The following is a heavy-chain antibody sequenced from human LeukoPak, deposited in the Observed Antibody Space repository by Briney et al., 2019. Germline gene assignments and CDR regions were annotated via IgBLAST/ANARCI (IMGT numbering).Heavy chain of an antibody. CDR1: GFTFSSYS. D-gene: IGHD3-10*01. CDR2: ISSSSSTI. CDR3: ARGMTMVRGVIIGFGFDI. Sequence: GGSLRLSCAASGFTFSSYSMNWVRQAPGKGLEWVSYISSSSSTIYYADSVKGRFTISRDISKNTLFLQLNSLRAEDTAVYYCARGMTMVRGVIIGFGFDIWGQGTMVTVSS. V-gene: IGHV3-48*01. J-gene: IGHJ3*02.